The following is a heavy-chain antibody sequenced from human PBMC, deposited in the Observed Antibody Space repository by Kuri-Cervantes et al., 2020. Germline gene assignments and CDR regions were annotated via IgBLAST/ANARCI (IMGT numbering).Heavy chain of an antibody. CDR1: GFTFSSYW. J-gene: IGHJ4*02. CDR3: TRPPHTTDPGAWD. Sequence: GGSPRLSCAASGFTFSSYWMTWVRQAPGKGLEWVANIKHDGSEKYYVDSVKGRFTISRDNAKNSLYLQMNSLKTEDTAVYYCTRPPHTTDPGAWDWGQGTLVTVSS. CDR2: IKHDGSEK. V-gene: IGHV3-7*03. D-gene: IGHD4-17*01.